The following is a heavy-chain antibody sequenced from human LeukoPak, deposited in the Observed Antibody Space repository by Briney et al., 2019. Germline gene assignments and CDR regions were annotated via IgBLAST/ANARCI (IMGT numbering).Heavy chain of an antibody. J-gene: IGHJ4*02. Sequence: GGSLRLACPVSGFSFSSYAMSWVRQPPGKGLGWVSAISSSGGSTFYADSVKDRLTISRNNSKNTLYLKMNSLRDEGTAVYYCAKEHIVVVAGHFDYWGQGTLVTVSS. V-gene: IGHV3-23*01. CDR1: GFSFSSYA. CDR3: AKEHIVVVAGHFDY. CDR2: ISSSGGST. D-gene: IGHD2-21*01.